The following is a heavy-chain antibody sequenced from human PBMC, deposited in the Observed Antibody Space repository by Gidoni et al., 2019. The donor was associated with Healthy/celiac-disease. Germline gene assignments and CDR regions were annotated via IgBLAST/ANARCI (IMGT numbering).Heavy chain of an antibody. Sequence: QVQLVQSGAEVKKPGASVKVSYKASGYTFTSYAMHWVRQAPGQRLEWMGWINAGNGNTKYSQKFQGRVTITRDTSASTAYMELSSLRSEDTAVYYCARARGTVTTHFDYWGQGTLVTVSS. CDR3: ARARGTVTTHFDY. CDR2: INAGNGNT. V-gene: IGHV1-3*01. CDR1: GYTFTSYA. D-gene: IGHD4-4*01. J-gene: IGHJ4*02.